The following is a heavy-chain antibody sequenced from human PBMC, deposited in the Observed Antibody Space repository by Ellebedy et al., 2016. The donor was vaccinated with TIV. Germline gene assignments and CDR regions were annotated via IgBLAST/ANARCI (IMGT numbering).Heavy chain of an antibody. Sequence: GGSLRLXXAASGFTFSSYAMGWVRQAPGKGLEWVSAISGSGDSTYYADSVKGRFTISRDNSKTTLYLQMNSLRAEDTAVYYCASSVPAAPWYFDLWGRGTLVTVSS. D-gene: IGHD2-2*01. CDR2: ISGSGDST. CDR1: GFTFSSYA. V-gene: IGHV3-23*01. CDR3: ASSVPAAPWYFDL. J-gene: IGHJ2*01.